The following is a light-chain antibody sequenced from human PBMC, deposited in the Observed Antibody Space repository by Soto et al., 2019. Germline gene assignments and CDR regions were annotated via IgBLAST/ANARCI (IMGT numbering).Light chain of an antibody. CDR1: QNINAY. CDR2: AAS. Sequence: DLQMTQSPSSLSASVGDRVTITCRAGQNINAYLNWYQQKPGKAPRLLIYAASNLQSGVPSRFSGSGSGAHFTLTISSLQPEDFASYFCQQTFSPTFTFGPGTSVDFK. V-gene: IGKV1-39*01. CDR3: QQTFSPTFT. J-gene: IGKJ3*01.